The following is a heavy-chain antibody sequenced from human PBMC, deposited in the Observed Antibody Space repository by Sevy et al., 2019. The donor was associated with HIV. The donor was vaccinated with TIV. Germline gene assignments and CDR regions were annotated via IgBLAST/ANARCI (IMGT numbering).Heavy chain of an antibody. CDR1: GDSVSSNSAA. CDR3: VREGRITMVKGVIMRNYYYGMDV. CDR2: TYYRSKWYN. Sequence: SQTLSLTCAISGDSVSSNSAAWNWIRQSPSRGLEWLGRTYYRSKWYNDYAVSVKSGITINPDTSKNQFSLQLNSVTPEDTAVYYCVREGRITMVKGVIMRNYYYGMDVWGQGTTVTVSS. V-gene: IGHV6-1*01. D-gene: IGHD3-10*01. J-gene: IGHJ6*02.